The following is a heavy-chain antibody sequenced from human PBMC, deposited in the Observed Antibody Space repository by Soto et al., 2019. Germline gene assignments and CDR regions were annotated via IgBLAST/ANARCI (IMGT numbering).Heavy chain of an antibody. Sequence: ASVKISCKASGYTFTGYYIHWVRQAPGQGLEWMGSISPHSGGPNYAQRFQGRVTMTRDTSMTTVYMEMSGLTSDDTAVYYCAREEQTGANYYLDYWGQGTLVTVSS. J-gene: IGHJ4*02. CDR3: AREEQTGANYYLDY. CDR2: ISPHSGGP. V-gene: IGHV1-2*02. D-gene: IGHD7-27*01. CDR1: GYTFTGYY.